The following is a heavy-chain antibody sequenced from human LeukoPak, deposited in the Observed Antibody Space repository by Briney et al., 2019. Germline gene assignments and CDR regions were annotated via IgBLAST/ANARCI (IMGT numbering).Heavy chain of an antibody. CDR2: INPSGGST. CDR3: ARDLGPGRRYDFWSGYYNTKNRPISYFDY. J-gene: IGHJ4*02. Sequence: ASVKVSCKASGYTFTSYYMHWVRQAPGQGLEWMGIINPSGGSTSYAQKFQGRVTMTRDTSTSTGYMELSSLRSEDTAVYYCARDLGPGRRYDFWSGYYNTKNRPISYFDYWGQGTLVTVSS. V-gene: IGHV1-46*01. CDR1: GYTFTSYY. D-gene: IGHD3-3*01.